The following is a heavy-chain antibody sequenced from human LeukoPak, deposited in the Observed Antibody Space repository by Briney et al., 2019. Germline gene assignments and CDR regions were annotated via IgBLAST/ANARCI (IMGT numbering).Heavy chain of an antibody. V-gene: IGHV1-18*01. J-gene: IGHJ4*02. CDR3: ATDAKSIAARPGYFDY. D-gene: IGHD6-6*01. Sequence: ASVKVSCKASGYTFTKYGITWVRQAPGQGLEWMGWISTYNGNTNYAQKLQGRVTMTTDTSTSTAYMELSSLRSEDTAVYYCATDAKSIAARPGYFDYWGQGTLVTVSS. CDR1: GYTFTKYG. CDR2: ISTYNGNT.